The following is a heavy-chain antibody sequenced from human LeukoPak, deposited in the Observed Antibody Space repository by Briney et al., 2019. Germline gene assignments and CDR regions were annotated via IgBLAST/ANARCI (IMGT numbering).Heavy chain of an antibody. CDR1: GYTFTDYY. CDR3: ARFSVGGRYDFDY. J-gene: IGHJ4*02. D-gene: IGHD3-9*01. V-gene: IGHV1-2*02. Sequence: ASVKVSCKAYGYTFTDYYLHWVRQAPGQGLEWMGWISPNSGATKYAQKFQDRVTMTRDTSINTAYMELSRLRSDDTAVYYCARFSVGGRYDFDYWGQGTLVTVSS. CDR2: ISPNSGAT.